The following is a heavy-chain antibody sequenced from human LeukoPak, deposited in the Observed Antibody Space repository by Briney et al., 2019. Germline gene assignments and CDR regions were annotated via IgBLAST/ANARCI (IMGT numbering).Heavy chain of an antibody. J-gene: IGHJ3*02. D-gene: IGHD6-19*01. CDR2: IVVGSGNT. CDR1: GFAFTSSA. V-gene: IGHV1-58*02. Sequence: GPSVKVSCKASGFAFTSSAMQWVRQARGQRLEWIGWIVVGSGNTNYAQKFQERVTITRDMSTSTAYMELSSLRSEDTAVYYCAAPSVAGGFDIWGQGTMVTVSS. CDR3: AAPSVAGGFDI.